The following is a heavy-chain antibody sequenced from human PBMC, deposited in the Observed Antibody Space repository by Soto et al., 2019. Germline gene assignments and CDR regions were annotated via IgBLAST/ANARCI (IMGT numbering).Heavy chain of an antibody. J-gene: IGHJ5*02. CDR2: ISAYNGNT. CDR1: GYTFTSYG. CDR3: ARDRYCSSTSCYVWFDP. V-gene: IGHV1-18*04. Sequence: QVQLVQSGAEVKKPGASVKVSCKASGYTFTSYGIRWVRQAPGQGLEWMGWISAYNGNTNYAQKLQGRVTMTTDTSTSTAYMELRSLRSDDTAVYYCARDRYCSSTSCYVWFDPWGQGTLVTVSS. D-gene: IGHD2-2*01.